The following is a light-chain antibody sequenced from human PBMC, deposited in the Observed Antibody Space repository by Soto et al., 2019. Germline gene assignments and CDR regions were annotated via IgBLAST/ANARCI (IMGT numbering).Light chain of an antibody. V-gene: IGLV2-11*01. CDR1: SSDVGGYDY. CDR2: DVH. CDR3: CSFVGDPYV. Sequence: QSALTQPRSGSAFPGQSGAISCTGTSSDVGGYDYVSWYQQHPGKAPKLMIYDVHKRPSGVPDRFSGSKSGNTASLTISGLQAEDEADYYCCSFVGDPYVFGTGTKVTVL. J-gene: IGLJ1*01.